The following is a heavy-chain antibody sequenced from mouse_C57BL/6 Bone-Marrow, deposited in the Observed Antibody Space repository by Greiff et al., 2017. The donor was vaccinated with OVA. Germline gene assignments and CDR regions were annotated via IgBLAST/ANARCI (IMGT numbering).Heavy chain of an antibody. D-gene: IGHD3-3*01. CDR1: GYTFTSYW. V-gene: IGHV1-59*01. J-gene: IGHJ1*03. CDR3: ARGWFYWYFDV. Sequence: QVQLQQPGAELVRPGTSVKLSCKASGYTFTSYWMHWVKQRPGQGLEWIGVIDPSDSYTNYNQKFKGKATLTVDTSSSTAYMQLSSLTSEDSAVYCWARGWFYWYFDVWGTGTTVTVSS. CDR2: IDPSDSYT.